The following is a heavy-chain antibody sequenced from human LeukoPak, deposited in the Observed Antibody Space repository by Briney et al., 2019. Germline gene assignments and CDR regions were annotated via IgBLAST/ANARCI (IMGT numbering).Heavy chain of an antibody. Sequence: SETLSLTCTVSGGSISSSSYYWGWIRQPPGKGLEWIGSIYYSGSTYYNPSLKSRVTISVGTSKNQFSLKLSSVTAADTAVYYCARVSPGSSWYLGWFDPWGQGTLVTVSS. CDR1: GGSISSSSYY. CDR3: ARVSPGSSWYLGWFDP. CDR2: IYYSGST. V-gene: IGHV4-39*07. J-gene: IGHJ5*02. D-gene: IGHD6-13*01.